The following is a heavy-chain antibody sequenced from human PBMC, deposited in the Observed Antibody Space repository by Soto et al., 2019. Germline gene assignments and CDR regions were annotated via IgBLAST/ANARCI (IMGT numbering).Heavy chain of an antibody. V-gene: IGHV4-34*01. CDR1: GGSFSGYY. J-gene: IGHJ4*02. CDR3: ARGRITMVRGVPVYFDY. D-gene: IGHD3-10*01. CDR2: INHSGST. Sequence: QVQLQQWGAGLLKPSETLSLTCAVYGGSFSGYYWSWIRQPPGKGLEWIGEINHSGSTNYNPSLTSRVTISVDTSKNQFSLKLSSVTAADTAVYYCARGRITMVRGVPVYFDYWGQGTLVTVSS.